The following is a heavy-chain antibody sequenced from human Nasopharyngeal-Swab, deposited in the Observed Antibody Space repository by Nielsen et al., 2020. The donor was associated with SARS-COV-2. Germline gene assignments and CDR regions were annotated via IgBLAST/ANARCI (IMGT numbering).Heavy chain of an antibody. V-gene: IGHV1-69*13. CDR1: GGTFSSYA. CDR2: IIPIFGTA. Sequence: SVKVSCKASGGTFSSYAISWGRQAPGQGLEWMGGIIPIFGTANYAQKFQGRVTITADESTSTAYMELSSLRSEDTAVYYCARAGKKQGATEYYFDYWGQGTLVTVSS. D-gene: IGHD5-12*01. CDR3: ARAGKKQGATEYYFDY. J-gene: IGHJ4*02.